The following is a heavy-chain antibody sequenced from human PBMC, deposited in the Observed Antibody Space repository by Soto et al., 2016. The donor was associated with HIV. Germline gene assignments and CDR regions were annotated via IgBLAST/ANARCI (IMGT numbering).Heavy chain of an antibody. Sequence: QVQLVQSGAEVKKPGASVKVSCKASGYTFSGYYMHWVRQAPGQGLEWMGWINPNSGGTNYAQKFQGRVTMTRDTSISTAYMELSRLRSDDTAVYYCARDRFTMVRGVIRAAFDIWAKGQWSPSLQ. J-gene: IGHJ3*02. CDR2: INPNSGGT. D-gene: IGHD3-10*01. CDR1: GYTFSGYY. CDR3: ARDRFTMVRGVIRAAFDI. V-gene: IGHV1-2*02.